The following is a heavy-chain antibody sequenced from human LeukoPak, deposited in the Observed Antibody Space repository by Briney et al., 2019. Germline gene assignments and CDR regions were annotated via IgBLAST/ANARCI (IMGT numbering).Heavy chain of an antibody. CDR1: GGSISSSSYF. V-gene: IGHV4-39*01. CDR2: IYYSGST. CDR3: ARHNLVGAIHDAFDI. J-gene: IGHJ3*02. Sequence: PSETLSLTCTVSGGSISSSSYFWGWIRQPPGKGLEWIGSIYYSGSTYYNPSLKSRVTISVDTSKNQFSLKLSSVTAADTAVYYCARHNLVGAIHDAFDIWGQGTMDTVSS. D-gene: IGHD1-26*01.